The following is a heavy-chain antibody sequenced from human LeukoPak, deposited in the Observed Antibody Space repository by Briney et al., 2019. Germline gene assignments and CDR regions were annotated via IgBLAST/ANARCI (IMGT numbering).Heavy chain of an antibody. D-gene: IGHD3-9*01. Sequence: PSETLSLTCTVPNYSITSGYYWGWIRQPPGKGLEWIGSIYHSGTTYYNPSLKSRVTISVDTSKNQFSLNLSSVTAADTAVYYCARVSRGYDILYWGQGTLVTVSS. V-gene: IGHV4-38-2*02. CDR1: NYSITSGYY. CDR2: IYHSGTT. CDR3: ARVSRGYDILY. J-gene: IGHJ4*02.